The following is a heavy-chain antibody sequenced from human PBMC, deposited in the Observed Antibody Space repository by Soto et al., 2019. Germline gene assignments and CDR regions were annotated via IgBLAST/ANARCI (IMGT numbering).Heavy chain of an antibody. CDR1: GGSFTGYY. J-gene: IGHJ6*02. V-gene: IGHV4-34*01. D-gene: IGHD1-1*01. CDR3: ARGGSPVRALSNYYYCGMVV. Sequence: PSETLSLTCAVSGGSFTGYYWSWIRQPPGKGLEWIGEITPTASATYNPSLKSRVTISVDASKYPFSLSVASATAADAAVYYCARGGSPVRALSNYYYCGMVVWGQGTTFTVS. CDR2: ITPTASA.